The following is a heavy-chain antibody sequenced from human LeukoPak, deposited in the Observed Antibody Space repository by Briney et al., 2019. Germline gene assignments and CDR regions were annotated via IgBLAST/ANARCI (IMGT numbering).Heavy chain of an antibody. D-gene: IGHD4-17*01. CDR2: IYYSGST. J-gene: IGHJ5*02. V-gene: IGHV4-39*01. CDR1: GGSISSSSYY. Sequence: SETLSLTCTVSGGSISSSSYYWGWIRQPPGKGLEWIGSIYYSGSTYYNPSPKSRVTIFVDTSKNQFSLNLTSVTAADTAVYYCARHDYGDNVWFDPWGQGTLVTVSS. CDR3: ARHDYGDNVWFDP.